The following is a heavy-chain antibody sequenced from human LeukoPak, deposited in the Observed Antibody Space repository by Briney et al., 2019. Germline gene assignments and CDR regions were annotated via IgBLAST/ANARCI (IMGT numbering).Heavy chain of an antibody. CDR2: IKQDGSEK. Sequence: GGSLRLSCAASGFTFSSYRMSWVRQAPGKGLEWVANIKQDGSEKYYVDSVKGRFTISRDNAKNSLYLQMNSLRAEDTAVYYCARGGIAAAGFDYWGQGTLVTVSS. V-gene: IGHV3-7*01. D-gene: IGHD6-13*01. CDR3: ARGGIAAAGFDY. CDR1: GFTFSSYR. J-gene: IGHJ4*02.